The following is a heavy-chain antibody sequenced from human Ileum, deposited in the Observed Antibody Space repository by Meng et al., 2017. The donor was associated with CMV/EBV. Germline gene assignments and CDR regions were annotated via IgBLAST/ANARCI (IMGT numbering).Heavy chain of an antibody. V-gene: IGHV3-7*01. CDR2: INPDGSEK. CDR1: GFMFSSSW. Sequence: GGSLRLSCAASGFMFSSSWMTWVRQAPGRGLEWVANINPDGSEKYYVDSLRGRFTISRDNAKNSLYLQMNSLTAEDTAFYYCAREDGFNTFDYWGQGTLVTVSS. D-gene: IGHD2/OR15-2a*01. CDR3: AREDGFNTFDY. J-gene: IGHJ4*02.